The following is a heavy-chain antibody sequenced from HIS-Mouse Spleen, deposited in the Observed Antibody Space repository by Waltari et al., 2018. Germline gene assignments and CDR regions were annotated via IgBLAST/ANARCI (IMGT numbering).Heavy chain of an antibody. V-gene: IGHV4-39*07. Sequence: QLQLQESGPGLVKPSETLSLTCPVSGGSISSSSYYWGWIRQPPGKGLEWIGSIYYSGGTYYTPSLKSRVTISVDTSKNQFSLKLSSVTAADTAVYYCAREIPYSSSWYDWYFDLWGRGTLVTVSS. D-gene: IGHD6-13*01. J-gene: IGHJ2*01. CDR2: IYYSGGT. CDR1: GGSISSSSYY. CDR3: AREIPYSSSWYDWYFDL.